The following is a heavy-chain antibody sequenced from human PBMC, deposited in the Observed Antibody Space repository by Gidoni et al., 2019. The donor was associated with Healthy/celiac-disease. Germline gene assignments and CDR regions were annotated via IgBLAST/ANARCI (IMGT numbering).Heavy chain of an antibody. J-gene: IGHJ6*02. Sequence: QVQLQQWGAGLLKPSETLSLTCAVYGGSFSGYYWSWIRQPPGKGLEWIGEINHRGSTNYNPSLKSRVTISVDTSKNQFSLKLSSVTAADTAVYYCARARVVVVAATPYYYYGMDVWGQGTTVTVSS. CDR1: GGSFSGYY. V-gene: IGHV4-34*01. CDR3: ARARVVVVAATPYYYYGMDV. CDR2: INHRGST. D-gene: IGHD2-15*01.